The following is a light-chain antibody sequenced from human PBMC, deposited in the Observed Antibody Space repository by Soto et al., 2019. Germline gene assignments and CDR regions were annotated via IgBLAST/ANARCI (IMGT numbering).Light chain of an antibody. J-gene: IGKJ5*01. CDR1: QSVSSY. Sequence: LTQSWATLSLTKGERATLSCRASQSVSSYLAWYQQKPGQAPRLLIYDASNRATGIPARFSGSGSGTDFTLTISSLEPEDFAVYYCQQRSNWQITFGQGTRLEIK. CDR3: QQRSNWQIT. CDR2: DAS. V-gene: IGKV3-11*01.